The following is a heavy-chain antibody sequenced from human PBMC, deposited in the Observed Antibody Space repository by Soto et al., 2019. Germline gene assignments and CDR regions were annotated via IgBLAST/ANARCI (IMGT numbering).Heavy chain of an antibody. CDR1: GFTLSSYG. V-gene: IGHV3-33*01. D-gene: IGHD6-13*01. CDR2: IWYDGSNK. J-gene: IGHJ4*02. Sequence: QVQLVESGGGVVQPGRSLRLSCAASGFTLSSYGMHWVRQAPDKGLEWVAVIWYDGSNKYYADSVKGRFTISRDNSKNTLYLQMNSLRAEDTAVYYCARWGIAAGDYWGQGTLVTVSS. CDR3: ARWGIAAGDY.